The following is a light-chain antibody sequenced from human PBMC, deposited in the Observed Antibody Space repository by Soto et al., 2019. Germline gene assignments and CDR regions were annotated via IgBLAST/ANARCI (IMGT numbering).Light chain of an antibody. J-gene: IGKJ5*01. V-gene: IGKV1-5*03. CDR1: QSISSW. CDR3: QQYDSSPLT. CDR2: RAS. Sequence: DIQMTQSPSILSASLGDRVPITCRASQSISSWLAWYQQKPGTAPNLLIYRASSLQSGVPSRFSGSGSGTEFTLTISSLQPDDFATYYCQQYDSSPLTFAQGTRLEI.